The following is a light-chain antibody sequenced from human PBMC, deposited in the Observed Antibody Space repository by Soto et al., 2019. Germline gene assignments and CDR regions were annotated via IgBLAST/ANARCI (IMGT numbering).Light chain of an antibody. Sequence: DIPVTQSLINLCPALGNTVNINCRASQTISSWLAWYQQKPGKAPKLLIYKASTLKSGVPSRFSGSGSGTEFTLTISSLQPDDFATYYCQQYKSYSEEFGQGTKVDIK. J-gene: IGKJ1*01. CDR2: KAS. CDR3: QQYKSYSEE. V-gene: IGKV1-5*03. CDR1: QTISSW.